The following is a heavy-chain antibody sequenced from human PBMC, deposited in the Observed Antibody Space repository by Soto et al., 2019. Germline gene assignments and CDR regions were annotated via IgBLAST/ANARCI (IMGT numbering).Heavy chain of an antibody. D-gene: IGHD3-22*01. Sequence: DVRLVESGGGLVQPGGSLRLSCAASRFTFSSYWMSWVRQAPGRGLEWVANIKEDGSDKYYADSVKGRFTVSRDNSKNTLYLQMNSLRPEDTAVYYCSRGTYYPQSSGLHADYWGPGTVVTVSS. CDR1: RFTFSSYW. CDR3: SRGTYYPQSSGLHADY. CDR2: IKEDGSDK. J-gene: IGHJ4*02. V-gene: IGHV3-7*01.